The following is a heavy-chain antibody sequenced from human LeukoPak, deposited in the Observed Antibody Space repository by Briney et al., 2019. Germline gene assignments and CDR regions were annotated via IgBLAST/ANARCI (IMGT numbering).Heavy chain of an antibody. D-gene: IGHD3-22*01. Sequence: PGGSLRLSCAASGFTVSSNYMSWVRQAPGKGLEWVSVIYSGGSTYYADSVKGRFTISRDNSKNMLYLQMNSLRAEDTAVYYCASPIDSSGYTGFDYWGQGTLLTVSS. J-gene: IGHJ4*02. V-gene: IGHV3-53*01. CDR2: IYSGGST. CDR1: GFTVSSNY. CDR3: ASPIDSSGYTGFDY.